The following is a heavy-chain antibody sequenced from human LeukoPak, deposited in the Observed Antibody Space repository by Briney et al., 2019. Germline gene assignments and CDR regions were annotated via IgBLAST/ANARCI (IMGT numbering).Heavy chain of an antibody. J-gene: IGHJ4*02. V-gene: IGHV1-69*19. D-gene: IGHD2-2*03. CDR2: IIPVFDTP. Sequence: SVKVSCKASGGPFSTFPVSWVRQAPGEGLEWMGAIIPVFDTPNYAEKFRGRVTITADDSTSTAYMELSSLRSDDTAVYYCASGYCSRTTCRGHLDYWGQGTLVTVSS. CDR3: ASGYCSRTTCRGHLDY. CDR1: GGPFSTFP.